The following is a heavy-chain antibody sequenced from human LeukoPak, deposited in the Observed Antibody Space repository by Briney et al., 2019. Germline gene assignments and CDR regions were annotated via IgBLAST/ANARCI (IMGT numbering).Heavy chain of an antibody. V-gene: IGHV3-7*01. Sequence: GGSLRLSCAASGFTFNSYWMSWVRQAPGKGLEWVANIKQDGSEKYYVDSVKGRFTISRDNAKNSLYLQMNSPRAEDTAVYYCARGFRDGYRDYMDVWGKGTTVTVSS. CDR2: IKQDGSEK. CDR3: ARGFRDGYRDYMDV. J-gene: IGHJ6*03. D-gene: IGHD5-24*01. CDR1: GFTFNSYW.